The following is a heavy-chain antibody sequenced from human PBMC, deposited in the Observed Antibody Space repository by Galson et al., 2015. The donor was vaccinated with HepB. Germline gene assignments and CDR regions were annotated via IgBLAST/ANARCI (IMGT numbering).Heavy chain of an antibody. CDR3: SKADTFFDY. CDR2: ISGSGGVI. D-gene: IGHD2/OR15-2a*01. CDR1: GFTFSNYA. Sequence: SLRLSCAASGFTFSNYAMSWVRQAPGKGLEWVSAISGSGGVIYYADSVKGRFTISRDNSKNTLYLQMNSLRAEDTAVYYCSKADTFFDYWGQGTLVTVSS. V-gene: IGHV3-23*01. J-gene: IGHJ4*02.